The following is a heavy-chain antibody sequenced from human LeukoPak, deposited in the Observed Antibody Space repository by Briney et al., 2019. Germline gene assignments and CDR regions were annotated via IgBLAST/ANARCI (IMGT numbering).Heavy chain of an antibody. CDR3: ARDTGDGYNSFAFDI. V-gene: IGHV4-59*01. D-gene: IGHD5-24*01. CDR2: IYYSGST. Sequence: GSLRLSCAASGFTFSSYAMSWIRQPPGKGLEWIGYIYYSGSTNYNPSLKSRVTISVDTSKNQFSLKLSSVTAADTAVYYCARDTGDGYNSFAFDIWGQGTMVTVSS. J-gene: IGHJ3*02. CDR1: GFTFSSYA.